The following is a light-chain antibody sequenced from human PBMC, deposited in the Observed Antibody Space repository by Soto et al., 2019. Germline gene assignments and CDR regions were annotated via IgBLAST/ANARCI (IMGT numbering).Light chain of an antibody. CDR3: QQYYSYPPGT. Sequence: AIRMTQSPSSLSASTGDRVTITCRASQGISSYLAWYQQKPGKAPKLLIYAASTLQSGVPSRFSGSRCGTDFTLTTSCLQSEDFATYYCQQYYSYPPGTFGQGTKVEIK. V-gene: IGKV1-8*01. J-gene: IGKJ1*01. CDR2: AAS. CDR1: QGISSY.